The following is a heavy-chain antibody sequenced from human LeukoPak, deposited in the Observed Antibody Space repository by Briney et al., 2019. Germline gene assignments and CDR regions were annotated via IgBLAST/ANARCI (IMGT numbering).Heavy chain of an antibody. V-gene: IGHV3-23*01. CDR3: AKVDIFLSYYFDY. D-gene: IGHD3-9*01. J-gene: IGHJ4*02. CDR2: ISGSGGST. CDR1: GFTFSSYW. Sequence: GGSLRLSCAASGFTFSSYWMSWVRQAPGKGLEWVSAISGSGGSTYYADSVKGRFTISRDNSKNTLYLQMNSLRAEDTAVYYCAKVDIFLSYYFDYWGQGTLVTVSS.